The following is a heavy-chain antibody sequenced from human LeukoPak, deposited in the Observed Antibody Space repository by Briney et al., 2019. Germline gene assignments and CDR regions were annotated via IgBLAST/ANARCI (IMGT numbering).Heavy chain of an antibody. Sequence: SETLSLTCTVSGGYINSYYWSWIRQPPGKGLEWIGYIYYSGSTNYNPSLKSRVTISVDTSKNQFSLKMSSVTAAGTAVYYCARARDGSINNWFDPWGQGTLVTVSS. J-gene: IGHJ5*02. D-gene: IGHD5-24*01. CDR3: ARARDGSINNWFDP. V-gene: IGHV4-59*01. CDR2: IYYSGST. CDR1: GGYINSYY.